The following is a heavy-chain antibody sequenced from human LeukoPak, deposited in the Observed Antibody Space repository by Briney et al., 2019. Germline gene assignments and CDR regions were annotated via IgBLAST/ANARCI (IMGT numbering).Heavy chain of an antibody. D-gene: IGHD2-21*01. Sequence: ASVKVSCKASGYTFTSYYMHWVRQAPGQGLEWMGIINPSGGSTSYAQKFQGRVTMTRDTSTSTVYMELSSLRSEDTAVYYCARETFPNYYYYGMDVRGQGTTVTVSS. CDR1: GYTFTSYY. CDR3: ARETFPNYYYYGMDV. CDR2: INPSGGST. V-gene: IGHV1-46*01. J-gene: IGHJ6*02.